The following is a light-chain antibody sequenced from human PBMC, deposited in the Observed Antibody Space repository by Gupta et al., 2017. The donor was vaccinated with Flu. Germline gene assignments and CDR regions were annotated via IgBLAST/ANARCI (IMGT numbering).Light chain of an antibody. CDR2: EDN. CDR3: QSYEV. J-gene: IGLJ3*02. V-gene: IGLV6-57*01. Sequence: NFMLTHPHSLSESPGKTVTISCTRSSGSIASNYVQWYQQRPGTSPTTVIYEDNQRPSGVPDRFSGSIDSSSNSASLTISGLKTEDDADYYCQSYEVFGGGTKLTVL. CDR1: SGSIASNY.